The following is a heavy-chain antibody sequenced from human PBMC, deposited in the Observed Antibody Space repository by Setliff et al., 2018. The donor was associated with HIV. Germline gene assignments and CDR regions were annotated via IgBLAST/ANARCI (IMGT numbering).Heavy chain of an antibody. J-gene: IGHJ4*02. V-gene: IGHV3-72*01. Sequence: LRLSCAASGFIFSDHFMDWVRQAPGKGLEWVGRIRKKTNTYTTEYAASVKGRFTISRDDSKSSLYLQMNSLRTEDTAVYYCVKVGDVYNYDDWAQGTLVTVSS. D-gene: IGHD1-1*01. CDR3: VKVGDVYNYDD. CDR1: GFIFSDHF. CDR2: IRKKTNTYTT.